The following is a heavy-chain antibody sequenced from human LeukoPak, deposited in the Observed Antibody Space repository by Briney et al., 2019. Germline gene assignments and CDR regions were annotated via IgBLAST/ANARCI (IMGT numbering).Heavy chain of an antibody. D-gene: IGHD2-2*02. CDR2: ISAYNGNT. J-gene: IGHJ6*02. CDR1: GYTFTSYG. CDR3: ARDRVGGCSSTSCYTHYYGMDV. V-gene: IGHV1-18*01. Sequence: GASVKVSCKASGYTFTSYGISWVRQAPGQGLEWMGWISAYNGNTNYAQKLQGRVTMTTDTSTSTAYMELRSLRSDDTAVYYCARDRVGGCSSTSCYTHYYGMDVWGQGTTVTVFS.